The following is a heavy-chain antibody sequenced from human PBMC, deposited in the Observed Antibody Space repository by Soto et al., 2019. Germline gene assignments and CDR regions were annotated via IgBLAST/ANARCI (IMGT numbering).Heavy chain of an antibody. J-gene: IGHJ4*02. CDR2: IWYDGSNK. D-gene: IGHD3-22*01. V-gene: IGHV3-33*01. CDR1: GFTFSSYG. Sequence: QVQLVESGGGVVQPGRSLRLSCAASGFTFSSYGMHWVRQAPGKGLEWVAAIWYDGSNKYYTDSVRGRFTTSRDNSKNMLYLQMNSLRAEDTAVYYCARAGGYYTTHYWGQGTLFTVSS. CDR3: ARAGGYYTTHY.